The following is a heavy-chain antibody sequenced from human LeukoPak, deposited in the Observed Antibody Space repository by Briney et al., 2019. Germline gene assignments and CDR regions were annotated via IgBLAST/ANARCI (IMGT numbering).Heavy chain of an antibody. V-gene: IGHV3-53*01. CDR2: LYSGGST. D-gene: IGHD3-22*01. CDR1: GFTLSSYF. J-gene: IGHJ4*02. Sequence: PGGSLRLSCAASGFTLSSYFMSWVRQAPGKGLEWVSVLYSGGSTYYTDSVKGRFTVSRDNSKNTMYLQMDSLRAEDTAIYYCAEGVYNSGFLDLWGQGTLVTVSS. CDR3: AEGVYNSGFLDL.